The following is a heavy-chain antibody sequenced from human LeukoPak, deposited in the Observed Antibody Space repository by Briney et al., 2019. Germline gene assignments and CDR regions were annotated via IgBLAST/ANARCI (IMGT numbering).Heavy chain of an antibody. J-gene: IGHJ1*01. D-gene: IGHD2-15*01. CDR2: IYTSGST. Sequence: SSETLSLTCTVSGGSISSGSYYWSWIPQPAGKGLEWIGRIYTSGSTNYNPSLKSRVTISVDTSKNQFSLKLSSVTAADTAVYYCARDDGYCSGGSCYGYFQHWGQGTLVTVSS. V-gene: IGHV4-61*02. CDR3: ARDDGYCSGGSCYGYFQH. CDR1: GGSISSGSYY.